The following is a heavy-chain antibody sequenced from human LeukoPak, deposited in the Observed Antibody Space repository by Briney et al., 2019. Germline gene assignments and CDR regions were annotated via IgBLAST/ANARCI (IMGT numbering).Heavy chain of an antibody. CDR2: IYPGDSDT. CDR3: ARRGSGWYVDY. Sequence: GESLKISCKGSGYTFTSYWIGWVRQMPGKGLEWMGIIYPGDSDTRYSPSFQGQVTISVDKSIDTAYLQWSSLKASDTAIYHCARRGSGWYVDYWGQGTLVTVSS. D-gene: IGHD6-19*01. J-gene: IGHJ4*02. V-gene: IGHV5-51*01. CDR1: GYTFTSYW.